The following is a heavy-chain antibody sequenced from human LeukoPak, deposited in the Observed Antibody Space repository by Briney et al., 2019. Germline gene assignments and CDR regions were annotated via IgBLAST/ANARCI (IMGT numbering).Heavy chain of an antibody. CDR2: IYTSGST. CDR1: GGSISSYY. J-gene: IGHJ3*02. D-gene: IGHD4-23*01. Sequence: PSETLSLTCTVSGGSISSYYWSWIRQPAGKGLEWIGRIYTSGSTNYNPSLKSRVTMSVDTSKNQFSLKLSSVTAADTAVYYCARGVSPKVVIAFDIWGQGTMVTVSS. CDR3: ARGVSPKVVIAFDI. V-gene: IGHV4-4*07.